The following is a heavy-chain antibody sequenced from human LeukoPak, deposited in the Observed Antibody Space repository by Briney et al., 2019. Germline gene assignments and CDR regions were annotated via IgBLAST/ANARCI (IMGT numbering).Heavy chain of an antibody. V-gene: IGHV1-18*01. J-gene: IGHJ6*02. Sequence: ASVKVSCKASGYTFTSYGISWVRQAPGQGLEWMGWISAYNGNTNYAQKLQGRVTMTTDTSTSTAYMELRSLGSDDTAVYYCARAYFYDSSGNYYYYGMDVWGQGTTVTVSS. CDR1: GYTFTSYG. CDR3: ARAYFYDSSGNYYYYGMDV. D-gene: IGHD3-22*01. CDR2: ISAYNGNT.